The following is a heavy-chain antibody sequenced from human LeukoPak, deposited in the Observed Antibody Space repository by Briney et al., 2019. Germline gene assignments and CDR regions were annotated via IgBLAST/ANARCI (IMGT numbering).Heavy chain of an antibody. CDR2: ISSSGSTI. D-gene: IGHD2-8*02. CDR1: GFTFSSYE. CDR3: ARVPTPPHAADVTGYFDL. V-gene: IGHV3-48*03. J-gene: IGHJ2*01. Sequence: GGSLRLSCAASGFTFSSYEMNWVRQAPGKGLEWVSYISSSGSTIYYADSVKGRFTISRDNAKNSLYLQMNSLRAEDTAVYYCARVPTPPHAADVTGYFDLWGRGTLVTVSS.